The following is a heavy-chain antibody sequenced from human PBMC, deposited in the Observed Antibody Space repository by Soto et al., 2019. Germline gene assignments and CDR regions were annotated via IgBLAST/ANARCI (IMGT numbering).Heavy chain of an antibody. CDR1: RLTVTNSY. J-gene: IGHJ4*02. Sequence: GGSLRLSCAVSRLTVTNSYMTWVRQAPGKGLEWVSVIYVNDNRYYAESVKGRVTMTRDTSTSTVYLELRSLSSDDTAVYYCARRGFDYWGQGTPVTVS. CDR3: ARRGFDY. CDR2: IYVNDNR. V-gene: IGHV3-53*05.